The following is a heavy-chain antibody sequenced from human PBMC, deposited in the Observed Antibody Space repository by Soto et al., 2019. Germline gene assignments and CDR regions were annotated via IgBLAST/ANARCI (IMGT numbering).Heavy chain of an antibody. CDR2: ISAYNGNT. Sequence: QVQLVQSGAELKKPGASVKVSCKASGYTFTTYAISWVRQAPGQGLEWMGWISAYNGNTNYAQNLQGRVTMTTDTPTSTAYMELRSVRSDDTAVYYCTRDGPPFDYWGQGTLVTGSS. J-gene: IGHJ4*02. V-gene: IGHV1-18*01. CDR1: GYTFTTYA. CDR3: TRDGPPFDY.